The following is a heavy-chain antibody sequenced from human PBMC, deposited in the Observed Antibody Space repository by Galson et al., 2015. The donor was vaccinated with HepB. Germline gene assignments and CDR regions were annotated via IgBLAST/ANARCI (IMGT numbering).Heavy chain of an antibody. D-gene: IGHD5-12*01. CDR2: ISWNSGSI. CDR3: AKDIGEQVVAAGAFDI. V-gene: IGHV3-9*01. J-gene: IGHJ3*02. CDR1: GFTFDDYA. Sequence: SLRLSCAASGFTFDDYAMHWVRQAPGKGLEWVSGISWNSGSIGYADSVKGRFTISRDNAKNSLYLQMNSLRAEDTALYYCAKDIGEQVVAAGAFDIWGQGTMVTVSS.